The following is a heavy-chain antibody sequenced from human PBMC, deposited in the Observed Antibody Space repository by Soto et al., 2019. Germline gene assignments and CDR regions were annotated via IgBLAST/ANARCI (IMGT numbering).Heavy chain of an antibody. J-gene: IGHJ6*03. V-gene: IGHV1-46*03. CDR2: INPSGGST. D-gene: IGHD6-6*01. Sequence: GASVEVSRQASGYTLASYCRIWVRPAPEKGLEWMGIINPSGGSTSYAQKFQGRVTMTRDTSTSTVYMELSSLRSEDTAVYYCAREHSSSSFPYYYYMDVWGKGTTVTVSS. CDR1: GYTLASYC. CDR3: AREHSSSSFPYYYYMDV.